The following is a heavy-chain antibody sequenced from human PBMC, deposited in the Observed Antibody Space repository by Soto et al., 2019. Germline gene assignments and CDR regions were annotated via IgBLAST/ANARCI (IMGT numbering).Heavy chain of an antibody. CDR1: GFTFSSSG. CDR3: ARSYTSSGSYCDY. CDR2: IWYDGSNK. Sequence: QVQLVESGGGVVQPGRSLRLSCAASGFTFSSSGMHWVRQAPGKGLEWVAVIWYDGSNKYYADSVKGRFTISRDNSKNTLYLQINSLRAEDTAVYYCARSYTSSGSYCDYWGQGTLVTVSS. V-gene: IGHV3-33*01. J-gene: IGHJ4*02. D-gene: IGHD1-26*01.